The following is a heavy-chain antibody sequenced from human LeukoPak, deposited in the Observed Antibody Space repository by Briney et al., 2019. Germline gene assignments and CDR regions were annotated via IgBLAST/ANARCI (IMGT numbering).Heavy chain of an antibody. Sequence: GGSLRLSCAASGFTFNSYAMSWVRQAPGKGLEWVSAISGSGGSTYYADSVKGRFTISRDNSKNTLYLQMNSLRAEDTAVYYCAKGSTVTTVLYYYGMDVWGQGTAVTVSS. CDR2: ISGSGGST. J-gene: IGHJ6*02. CDR3: AKGSTVTTVLYYYGMDV. CDR1: GFTFNSYA. D-gene: IGHD4-17*01. V-gene: IGHV3-23*01.